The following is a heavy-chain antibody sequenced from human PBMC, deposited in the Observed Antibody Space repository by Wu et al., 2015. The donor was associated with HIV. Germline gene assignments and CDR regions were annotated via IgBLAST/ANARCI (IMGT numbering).Heavy chain of an antibody. Sequence: QVQLVQSGAEVKKPGSSVKVSCKASGGTFSSYAINWVRQAPGQGLEWMGGIIPIFGTASFAQRFQGRVTITADESTSTAYMELRSLRSEDTAVYYCARDLFYVDPVDYVGPGTLVTVSS. D-gene: IGHD4-17*01. J-gene: IGHJ4*03. CDR1: GGTFSSYA. CDR3: ARDLFYVDPVDY. V-gene: IGHV1-69*12. CDR2: IIPIFGTA.